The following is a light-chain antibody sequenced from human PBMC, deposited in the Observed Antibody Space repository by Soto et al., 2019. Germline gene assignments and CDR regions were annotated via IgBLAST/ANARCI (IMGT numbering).Light chain of an antibody. V-gene: IGKV1-39*01. CDR3: QQTYSAPPT. Sequence: DIQMTQSPSSLSASVGDRVTITCRASQIISTYLNWYQQRAGLAPRLLIYAASSLQSGVPPRFSGSGSGTDFTLTISSPQPEDFATYFCQQTYSAPPTFGQGTKVDIK. CDR1: QIISTY. J-gene: IGKJ1*01. CDR2: AAS.